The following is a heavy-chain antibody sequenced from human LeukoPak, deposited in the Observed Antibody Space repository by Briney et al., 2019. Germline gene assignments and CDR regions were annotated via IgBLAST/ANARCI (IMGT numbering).Heavy chain of an antibody. V-gene: IGHV1-69*06. D-gene: IGHD2-2*01. CDR2: IIPIFGTA. J-gene: IGHJ5*02. CDR3: ARDRRDIVVTNWFDP. CDR1: GGTFSSYA. Sequence: ASVKVSCKASGGTFSSYAISWVRQAPGQGLEWMGGIIPIFGTANYAQKFQGRVTITADKSTTTAYMELRSLRSDDTAVYYCARDRRDIVVTNWFDPWGQGTLVTVSS.